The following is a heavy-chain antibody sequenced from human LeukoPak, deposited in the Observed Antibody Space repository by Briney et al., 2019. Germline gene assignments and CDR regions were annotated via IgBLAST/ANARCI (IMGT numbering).Heavy chain of an antibody. D-gene: IGHD6-19*01. J-gene: IGHJ5*02. Sequence: SVKVSCKASGFTFTSSAMQWVRQARGQRLEWIGWIVVGSGNTNYAQKFQERVTITRDMSTSTAYMELSSLRSEDTAVYYCAARRGIAVNWFDPWGQETLVTVSS. CDR2: IVVGSGNT. CDR3: AARRGIAVNWFDP. V-gene: IGHV1-58*02. CDR1: GFTFTSSA.